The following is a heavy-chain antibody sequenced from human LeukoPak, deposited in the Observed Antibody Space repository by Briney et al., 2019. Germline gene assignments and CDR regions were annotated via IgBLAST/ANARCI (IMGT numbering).Heavy chain of an antibody. J-gene: IGHJ4*02. D-gene: IGHD3-22*01. Sequence: GGSLRLSCAASGFTFSSYGMSWVRQAPGKGLEWVSVIYSGGSTYYADSVKGRFTISRDNSKNTLYLQMNSLRAEDTAVYYCAREKRYYYDSSGPYYFDYWGQGTLVTVSS. CDR2: IYSGGST. V-gene: IGHV3-53*01. CDR1: GFTFSSYG. CDR3: AREKRYYYDSSGPYYFDY.